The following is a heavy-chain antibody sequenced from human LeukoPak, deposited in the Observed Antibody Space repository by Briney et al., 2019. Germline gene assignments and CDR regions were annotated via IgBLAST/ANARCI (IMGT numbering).Heavy chain of an antibody. V-gene: IGHV1-18*01. D-gene: IGHD6-13*01. CDR1: GYSFTTYG. Sequence: ASVKVSCKASGYSFTTYGISWVRQAPGQGLEWMGWISANNNNTDNVQKLQGRVTMTTDTSTSTAYMELRSLRSDDTAVYYCAREGTDRSSWYHWFDPWGQGTLVTVSS. CDR2: ISANNNNT. J-gene: IGHJ5*02. CDR3: AREGTDRSSWYHWFDP.